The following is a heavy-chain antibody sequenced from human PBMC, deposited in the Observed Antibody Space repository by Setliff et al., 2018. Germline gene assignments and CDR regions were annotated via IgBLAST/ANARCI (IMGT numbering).Heavy chain of an antibody. CDR1: GGSISSYY. J-gene: IGHJ4*02. V-gene: IGHV4-4*07. CDR2: IYIGGSA. CDR3: AGGRRYDYGWDFDY. D-gene: IGHD4-17*01. Sequence: SETLSLTCTVSGGSISSYYWSWIRQPAGKGLEWIGNIYIGGSANYNPSLKSRVTMSIDTSKNQFSLKLTSVTAADTAVYYCAGGRRYDYGWDFDYWGQGTLFTVSS.